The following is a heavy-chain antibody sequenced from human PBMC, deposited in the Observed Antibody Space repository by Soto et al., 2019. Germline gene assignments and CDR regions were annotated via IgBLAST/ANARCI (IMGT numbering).Heavy chain of an antibody. D-gene: IGHD3-10*01. V-gene: IGHV1-3*01. J-gene: IGHJ5*02. CDR1: GYTFTSYA. CDR2: INAGNGNT. Sequence: QVQLVQSGAEVKKPGASVKVSCKASGYTFTSYAMHWVRQAPGQSLEGMGWINAGNGNTKYSQKFQGRVTITRDTSESTAYMELSSLRTEDTAVYYCAREHYGSGSVNWFDPWGQGTLVTVSS. CDR3: AREHYGSGSVNWFDP.